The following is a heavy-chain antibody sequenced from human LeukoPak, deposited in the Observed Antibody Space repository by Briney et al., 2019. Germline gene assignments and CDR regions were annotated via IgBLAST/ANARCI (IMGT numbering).Heavy chain of an antibody. CDR1: GGTFSSYA. D-gene: IGHD5-24*01. J-gene: IGHJ6*02. Sequence: SVKVSCKASGGTFSSYAISWVRQAPGHGLEWMGGIIPIFSTANYAQKFQGRVTITADESTSTAYMELSSLRSEDTAVYYCARSIGTRWLPGYGMDVWGQGTTVTVSS. CDR2: IIPIFSTA. CDR3: ARSIGTRWLPGYGMDV. V-gene: IGHV1-69*13.